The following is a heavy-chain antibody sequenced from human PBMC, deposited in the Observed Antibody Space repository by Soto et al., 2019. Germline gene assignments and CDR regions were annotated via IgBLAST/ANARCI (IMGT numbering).Heavy chain of an antibody. J-gene: IGHJ6*02. CDR3: AKPPVITASYYYYDMDV. CDR1: GFTFSTYP. Sequence: PGGSLRLSCAASGFTFSTYPMSWVRQAPGKGLEWVSGISGSGISTYYADSVKGRFTISRDNSKNMVFLQTNSLRAEDTAVYYCAKPPVITASYYYYDMDVWGQGTTVTVSS. V-gene: IGHV3-23*01. CDR2: ISGSGIST.